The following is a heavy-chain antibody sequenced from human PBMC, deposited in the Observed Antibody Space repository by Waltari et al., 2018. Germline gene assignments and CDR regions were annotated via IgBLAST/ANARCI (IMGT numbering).Heavy chain of an antibody. CDR3: TRWNPYYVAFDM. V-gene: IGHV3-13*01. D-gene: IGHD3-10*01. CDR1: EITLSNYD. CDR2: TDSGGDT. Sequence: EVHLAESGGDLVLPGGSLRLSCSASEITLSNYDIHWVRRRPGRGLEWVSVTDSGGDTYYVASVKGRFTVSRENAKKSLYLQMNSLRAEDTAVYYCTRWNPYYVAFDMWGQGTMVTVSS. J-gene: IGHJ3*02.